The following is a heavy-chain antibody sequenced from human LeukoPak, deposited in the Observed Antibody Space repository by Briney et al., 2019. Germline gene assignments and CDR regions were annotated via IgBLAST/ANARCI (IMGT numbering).Heavy chain of an antibody. Sequence: EASVKVSCKVSGGTFSSYAISWVRQAPGQGLEWMGGIIPIFGTANYAQKFQGRVTITADESTSTAYMELSSLRSEDAAVYYCARSDSSGYYESHYWGQGTLVTVSS. V-gene: IGHV1-69*01. J-gene: IGHJ4*02. CDR3: ARSDSSGYYESHY. CDR2: IIPIFGTA. D-gene: IGHD3-22*01. CDR1: GGTFSSYA.